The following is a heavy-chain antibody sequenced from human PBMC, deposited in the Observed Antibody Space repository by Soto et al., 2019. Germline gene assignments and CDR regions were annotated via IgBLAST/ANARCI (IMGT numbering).Heavy chain of an antibody. J-gene: IGHJ4*02. D-gene: IGHD5-12*01. CDR3: ARAIRGYSGYETYYFDY. CDR1: GFTFSDYY. CDR2: ISSSSSYT. Sequence: QVQLVESGGGLVKPGGSLRLSCAASGFTFSDYYMSWIRQAPGKGLEWVSYISSSSSYTNYADSEKGRFTISRDNAKNSLYLQMNSLRAEDTAVYYCARAIRGYSGYETYYFDYWGQGTLVTVSS. V-gene: IGHV3-11*05.